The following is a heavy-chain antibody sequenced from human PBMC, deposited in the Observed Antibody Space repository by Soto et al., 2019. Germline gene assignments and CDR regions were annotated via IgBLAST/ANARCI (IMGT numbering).Heavy chain of an antibody. Sequence: SETLSLTCAVSGGSISSGGYSWSWIRQPPGKGLEWIGYIYHSGSTYYNPSLKSRVTISVDRSKNQFSLKVSSVTAADTAVYYCGRHVPARVGFALWGRGTLVTVSS. CDR3: GRHVPARVGFAL. CDR2: IYHSGST. CDR1: GGSISSGGYS. V-gene: IGHV4-30-2*01. J-gene: IGHJ5*02.